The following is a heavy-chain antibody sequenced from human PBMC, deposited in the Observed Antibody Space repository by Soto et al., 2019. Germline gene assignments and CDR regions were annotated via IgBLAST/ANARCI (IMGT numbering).Heavy chain of an antibody. Sequence: QVQLVQSGAEVKKPGASVKVSCKASGYTFTGYYMHWVRQAPGQGLEWMGWINPNSGGTNYAQKFQGWVTMTRDTSISTAYMELSRLRSDDTAVYYCARDLFPPGPDPGGYSYGPPGDYWGQGTLVTVSS. CDR3: ARDLFPPGPDPGGYSYGPPGDY. J-gene: IGHJ4*02. D-gene: IGHD5-18*01. CDR1: GYTFTGYY. CDR2: INPNSGGT. V-gene: IGHV1-2*04.